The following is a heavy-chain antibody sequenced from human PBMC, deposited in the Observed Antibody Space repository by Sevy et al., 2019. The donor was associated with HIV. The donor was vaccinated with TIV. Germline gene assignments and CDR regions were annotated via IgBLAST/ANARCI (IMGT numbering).Heavy chain of an antibody. CDR2: IKSKTEGGTT. Sequence: GGSLRLSCAASGFTFSNAWMSWVRQAPGKGLEWVGRIKSKTEGGTTDYAAPVKGRFTISRDDSKNTLYLQMNSLKTEDTAVYYCTTSIAAAGYHDYWGQGTLVTVSS. D-gene: IGHD6-13*01. CDR1: GFTFSNAW. V-gene: IGHV3-15*01. J-gene: IGHJ4*02. CDR3: TTSIAAAGYHDY.